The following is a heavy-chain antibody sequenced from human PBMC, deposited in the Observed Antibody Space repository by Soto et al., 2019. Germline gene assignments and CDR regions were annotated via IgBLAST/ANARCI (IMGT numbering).Heavy chain of an antibody. CDR3: ARGSIAARPEWFDP. D-gene: IGHD6-6*01. J-gene: IGHJ5*02. CDR1: GGSISSGGYY. CDR2: IYYSGST. Sequence: SLTCTVSGGSISSGGYYWSWIRQHPGQGLEWIGYIYYSGSTYYNPSLKGRVTISVDTSKNQFSLKLSSVTAAATAVYSCARGSIAARPEWFDPWGQGTLVTVSS. V-gene: IGHV4-31*03.